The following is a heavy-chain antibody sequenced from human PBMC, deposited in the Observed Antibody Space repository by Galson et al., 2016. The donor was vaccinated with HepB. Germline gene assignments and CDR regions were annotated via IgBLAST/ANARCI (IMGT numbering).Heavy chain of an antibody. Sequence: SLRLSCAASRFTFSRFWMSWVRQAPGKGLEWVANIKQDGSEKYYVDSVKGRFTISRDNAKNSLFLQTNSLRVEDTAVYYCARDVRGGGYDFGGGGHYYYYSGLDVWGTGTTVTVPS. D-gene: IGHD5-12*01. CDR2: IKQDGSEK. J-gene: IGHJ6*04. CDR1: RFTFSRFW. V-gene: IGHV3-7*01. CDR3: ARDVRGGGYDFGGGGHYYYYSGLDV.